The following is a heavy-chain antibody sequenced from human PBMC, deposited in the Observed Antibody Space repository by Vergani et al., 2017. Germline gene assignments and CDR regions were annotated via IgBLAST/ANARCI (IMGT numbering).Heavy chain of an antibody. J-gene: IGHJ4*02. V-gene: IGHV1-58*01. Sequence: QMQLVQSGPEVKKPGTSVKVSCKASGFTFTSSAVQWVRQARGQRLEWIGWIVVGSGNTNYAQKFQERVTITRDMSTSTAYMELSSLRSEDTAVYYCARVLVRGVITSYFDYWGQGTLVTDSA. D-gene: IGHD3-10*01. CDR2: IVVGSGNT. CDR1: GFTFTSSA. CDR3: ARVLVRGVITSYFDY.